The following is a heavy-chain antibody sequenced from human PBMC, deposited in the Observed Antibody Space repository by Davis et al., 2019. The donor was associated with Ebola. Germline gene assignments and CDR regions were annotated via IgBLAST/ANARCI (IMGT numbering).Heavy chain of an antibody. V-gene: IGHV3-23*01. Sequence: PGGSLRLSCAASGLTFSSYVMTWVRLAPGTGLEWVSSVSFRTTYCADSVKSRFTISRDNSKNAVSLQMDSLRAEDTGIYYCARYFDLWGVLGHFEYWGQGSLVTVSS. CDR2: VSFRTT. CDR3: ARYFDLWGVLGHFEY. D-gene: IGHD3-3*01. CDR1: GLTFSSYV. J-gene: IGHJ4*02.